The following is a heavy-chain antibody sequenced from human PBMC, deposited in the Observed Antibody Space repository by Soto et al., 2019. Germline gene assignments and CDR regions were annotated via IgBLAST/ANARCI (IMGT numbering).Heavy chain of an antibody. Sequence: SVNVSFKASGGTFIRYASNWVRPAPGQGREWMGANTAKFGTANYTHKSQSRLKINADESTSTDYMELSSVRYEDKAVYYCSRVVGQLWSYFDYWGQGTMVTVSS. CDR1: GGTFIRYA. J-gene: IGHJ4*02. CDR3: SRVVGQLWSYFDY. V-gene: IGHV1-69*13. D-gene: IGHD5-18*01. CDR2: NTAKFGTA.